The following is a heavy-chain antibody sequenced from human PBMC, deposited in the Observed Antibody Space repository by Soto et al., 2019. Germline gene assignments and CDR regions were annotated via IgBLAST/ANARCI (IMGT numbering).Heavy chain of an antibody. CDR2: IYPGDSDT. CDR3: ARYSGSYWHYLDF. J-gene: IGHJ4*02. CDR1: GYSFASHW. V-gene: IGHV5-51*01. D-gene: IGHD1-26*01. Sequence: VESLSICCKVSGYSFASHWVGWVLQMPEKGLEWIGTIYPGDSDTKYSSAFRGHVTISADTSVSTAYLQWRSLEATDSAIYYCARYSGSYWHYLDFWGQGTMVTVSS.